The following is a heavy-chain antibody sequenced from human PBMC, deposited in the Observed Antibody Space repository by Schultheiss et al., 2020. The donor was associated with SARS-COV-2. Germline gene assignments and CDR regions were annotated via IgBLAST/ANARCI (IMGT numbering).Heavy chain of an antibody. V-gene: IGHV1-18*01. D-gene: IGHD3-3*01. CDR1: GYTFTSYG. Sequence: ASVKVSCKASGYTFTSYGISWVRQAPGQGLEWMGWISAYNGNTNYAQKLQGRVTMTTDTSTSTAYMELSSLRSEDTAVYYCARGGSHDFWSGYPYAPWGQGTLVTVSS. CDR3: ARGGSHDFWSGYPYAP. CDR2: ISAYNGNT. J-gene: IGHJ5*02.